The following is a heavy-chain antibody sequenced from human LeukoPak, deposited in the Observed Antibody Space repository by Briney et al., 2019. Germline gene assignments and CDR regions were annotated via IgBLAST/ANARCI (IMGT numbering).Heavy chain of an antibody. CDR1: GFTFSSYA. J-gene: IGHJ4*02. D-gene: IGHD5-18*01. Sequence: GGSLRLSCAASGFTFSSYAMHWVRQAPGKGLEWVAVISYDGSNKYYADSVKGRFTISRGNSKNTLYLQMNSLRAEDTAVYYCARGILTAMGYFDYWGQGTLVTVSS. CDR2: ISYDGSNK. V-gene: IGHV3-30-3*01. CDR3: ARGILTAMGYFDY.